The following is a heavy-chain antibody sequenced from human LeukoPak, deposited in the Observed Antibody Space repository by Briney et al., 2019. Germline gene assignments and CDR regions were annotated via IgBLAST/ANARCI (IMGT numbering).Heavy chain of an antibody. D-gene: IGHD6-19*01. Sequence: GGSLRLSCAASGFTFSSYAMSWIRQAPGKGLDWVSAVSGSGGSTYYADSVKGRFTISRDNSKNTLYLQMNSLRAEDTAVYYCAKIGGSGWMEFDYWGQGALVTVSS. CDR1: GFTFSSYA. CDR2: VSGSGGST. J-gene: IGHJ4*02. V-gene: IGHV3-23*01. CDR3: AKIGGSGWMEFDY.